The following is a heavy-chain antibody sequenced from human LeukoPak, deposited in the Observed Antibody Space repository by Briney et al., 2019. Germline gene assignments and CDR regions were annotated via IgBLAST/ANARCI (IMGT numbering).Heavy chain of an antibody. D-gene: IGHD5-18*01. V-gene: IGHV4-59*01. CDR2: IYYSGST. J-gene: IGHJ4*02. CDR3: ARGFGYSYGRGYDY. CDR1: XGSITNYY. Sequence: PSETLSLTCTVSXGSITNYYWSWIRQPPGKGLAWIGYIYYSGSTNYNPSLKSRVTISVDTSKNQFSLRLTSVSAADTAVYYCARGFGYSYGRGYDYWGQGTLVTVSS.